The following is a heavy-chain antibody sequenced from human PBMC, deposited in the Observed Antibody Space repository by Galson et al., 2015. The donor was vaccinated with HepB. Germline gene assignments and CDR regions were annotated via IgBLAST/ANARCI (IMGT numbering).Heavy chain of an antibody. J-gene: IGHJ5*02. D-gene: IGHD6-19*01. V-gene: IGHV3-21*06. CDR3: ARDWGIAVSGTWWFDP. CDR1: KFTYRNYN. CDR2: ISYNSDNI. Sequence: SLRHSCADPKFTYRNYNMNWVRQTPGKGLEWVASISYNSDNINYAASVKGRFTISRDNAKNSLYLQMNSLRGEDTAVYYCARDWGIAVSGTWWFDPWGQGTLVTVSS.